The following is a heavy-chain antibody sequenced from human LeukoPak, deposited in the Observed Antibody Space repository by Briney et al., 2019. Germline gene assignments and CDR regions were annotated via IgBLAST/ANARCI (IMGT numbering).Heavy chain of an antibody. Sequence: GRSLRLSCAASGFTFSNYGMHWVRQAPGKGLEWVAIIWHDGSGKYYADSVKGRFTTSRDNSKNTLYLQMNSLRAEDTAVYFCTRQSENFSLDYWGQGTPVTVSS. CDR1: GFTFSNYG. J-gene: IGHJ4*02. CDR3: TRQSENFSLDY. D-gene: IGHD3-3*01. V-gene: IGHV3-33*01. CDR2: IWHDGSGK.